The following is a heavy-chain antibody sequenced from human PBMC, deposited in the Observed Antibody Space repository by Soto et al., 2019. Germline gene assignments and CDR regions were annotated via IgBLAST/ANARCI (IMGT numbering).Heavy chain of an antibody. J-gene: IGHJ4*02. Sequence: GASVKVSCKASGYTFTSYYMHWVRQAPGQGLEWMGIINPSGGSTNYAQRFQGRVTMTRDTSTSIVYMELSSLRSEDTAVYYCARWTGTGFDYWGQGTLVTVSS. V-gene: IGHV1-46*03. CDR2: INPSGGST. CDR1: GYTFTSYY. D-gene: IGHD1-1*01. CDR3: ARWTGTGFDY.